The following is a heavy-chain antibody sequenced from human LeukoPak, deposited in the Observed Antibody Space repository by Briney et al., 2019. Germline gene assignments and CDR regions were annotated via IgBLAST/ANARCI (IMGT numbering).Heavy chain of an antibody. CDR1: GGTFSRRE. V-gene: IGHV1-69*01. CDR3: ASPPPAGLLALHFAD. Sequence: SVKVSCKASGGTFSRREINWVRQSPGQGLEWMGGTIPIFGTPKYAQKFQGRATITADESTGIVYVELSSLRHEDTAVYYCASPPPAGLLALHFADWGQGTLVTVSS. CDR2: TIPIFGTP. D-gene: IGHD3-10*01. J-gene: IGHJ4*02.